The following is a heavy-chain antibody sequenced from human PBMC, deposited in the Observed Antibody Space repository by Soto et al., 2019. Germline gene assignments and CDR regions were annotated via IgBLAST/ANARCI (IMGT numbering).Heavy chain of an antibody. CDR2: IIPILGIA. CDR3: ASLMSSGYYYGMDV. Sequence: ASVQVSCKASGGTFSSYTISWVRQAPGQGLEWMGRIIPILGIANYAQKFQGRVTITADKSTSTAYMELSSLRSEDTAVYYCASLMSSGYYYGMDVWGQGTTVTVSS. V-gene: IGHV1-69*02. D-gene: IGHD3-10*01. J-gene: IGHJ6*02. CDR1: GGTFSSYT.